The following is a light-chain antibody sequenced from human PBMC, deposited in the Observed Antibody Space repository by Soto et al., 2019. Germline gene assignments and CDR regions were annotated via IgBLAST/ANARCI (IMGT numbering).Light chain of an antibody. CDR1: GSNIGTET. V-gene: IGLV1-44*01. J-gene: IGLJ2*01. CDR3: AAWDDSLNGVV. Sequence: QAVVTQPPSVSGPPGQRVTISCSGSGSNIGTETVNWYQHLPGTAPKVLIFSVNQRPSGVPDRFSGSKSGTSASLAISGLQSEDEADYYCAAWDDSLNGVVFGGGTKVTVL. CDR2: SVN.